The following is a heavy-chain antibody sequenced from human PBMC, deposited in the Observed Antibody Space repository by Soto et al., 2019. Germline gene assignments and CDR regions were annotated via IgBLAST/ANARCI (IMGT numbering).Heavy chain of an antibody. V-gene: IGHV4-34*01. CDR3: ARVPMTTVTTDYYYYYLDG. D-gene: IGHD4-17*01. CDR1: GGSFSGYY. Sequence: SETLSLTCAVYGGSFSGYYWSWIRQPPGKGLEWIGEINHSGSTNYNPSLKSRVTISVDTSKNQFSLKLSSVTAADTAVYYCARVPMTTVTTDYYYYYLDGWGKGTTVTVSS. J-gene: IGHJ6*03. CDR2: INHSGST.